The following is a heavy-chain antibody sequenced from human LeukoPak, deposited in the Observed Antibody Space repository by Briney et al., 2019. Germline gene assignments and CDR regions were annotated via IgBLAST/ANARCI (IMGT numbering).Heavy chain of an antibody. CDR3: ARDPDGYNHIRPYYFDY. CDR2: IYHSGST. V-gene: IGHV4-4*02. CDR1: GGSFSSDNW. Sequence: SETLSLTCAVSGGSFSSDNWWSWVRQPPGKGLEWIGEIYHSGSTNYNPSLKSRVTISVDKSKNQFSLKLSSVTAADTAVYYCARDPDGYNHIRPYYFDYWGQGTLVTVSS. J-gene: IGHJ4*02. D-gene: IGHD5-24*01.